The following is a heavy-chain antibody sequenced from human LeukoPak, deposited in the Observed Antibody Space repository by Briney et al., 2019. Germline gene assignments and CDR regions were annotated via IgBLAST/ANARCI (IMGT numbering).Heavy chain of an antibody. J-gene: IGHJ3*02. CDR2: ISSSASTI. CDR1: GFTFSSYE. V-gene: IGHV3-48*03. Sequence: GGSLRLSCAASGFTFSSYEMNWVRQAPGKGLEWVSYISSSASTIYYADSVTGRSTISRDNAKNSLYLQMNSLRAEDTAVYYCARDHRRGSDDAFDIWGQGTMVTVSS. D-gene: IGHD1-26*01. CDR3: ARDHRRGSDDAFDI.